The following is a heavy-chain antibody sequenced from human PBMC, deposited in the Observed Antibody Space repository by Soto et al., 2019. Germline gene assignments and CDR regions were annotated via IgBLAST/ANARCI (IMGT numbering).Heavy chain of an antibody. CDR1: GFTLSSYE. Sequence: PGGSLRLSCAASGFTLSSYEMNWVRQAPGKGLEWVSYIGSSGSTIYYADSVKGLFTTSRDNAKNSLYLQMNSLRAEDTAVYYCARLRGYPHYWGQGTLVTVSS. V-gene: IGHV3-48*03. D-gene: IGHD3-16*02. CDR2: IGSSGSTI. CDR3: ARLRGYPHY. J-gene: IGHJ4*02.